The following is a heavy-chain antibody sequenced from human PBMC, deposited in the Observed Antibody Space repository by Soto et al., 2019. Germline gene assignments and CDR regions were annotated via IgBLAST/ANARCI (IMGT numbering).Heavy chain of an antibody. V-gene: IGHV3-9*01. CDR1: GFNFEDYA. D-gene: IGHD2-15*01. CDR2: INWNGGIT. J-gene: IGHJ5*02. Sequence: GGSLRLSCEGFGFNFEDYAMNWIRQAPGKGLEWVSGINWNGGITGYADSVKGRFTISRDNANNSLHLEMSSLKTEDTALYYCARGRGALTVVSNWFDPWGQGTLVTVSS. CDR3: ARGRGALTVVSNWFDP.